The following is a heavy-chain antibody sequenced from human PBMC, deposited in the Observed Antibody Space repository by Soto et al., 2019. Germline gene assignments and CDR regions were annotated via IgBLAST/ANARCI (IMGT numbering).Heavy chain of an antibody. CDR3: AREDQWLATRY. V-gene: IGHV4-59*01. D-gene: IGHD6-19*01. Sequence: PSETLSLTCTVSGGSISSYYWSWIRQPPGKGLEWIGYIYYSGGTNYNPSLKSRVTISVDTSKNQFSPKLSSVTAADTAVYYCAREDQWLATRYWGQGTLVTVSS. J-gene: IGHJ4*02. CDR1: GGSISSYY. CDR2: IYYSGGT.